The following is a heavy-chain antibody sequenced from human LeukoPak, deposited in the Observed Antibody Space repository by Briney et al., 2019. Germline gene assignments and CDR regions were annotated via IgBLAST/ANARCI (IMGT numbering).Heavy chain of an antibody. V-gene: IGHV3-30-3*01. CDR1: GFTFSSYA. CDR2: ISYDGSNK. D-gene: IGHD6-19*01. J-gene: IGHJ4*02. Sequence: GGSLRLSCAASGFTFSSYAMHWVRQAPGKGLEWVAVISYDGSNKYYADSVKGRFTISRDNSKNTLYLQMNSLRAEDTAVYYCAKDSGQQWLIQGYWGQGTLVTVSS. CDR3: AKDSGQQWLIQGY.